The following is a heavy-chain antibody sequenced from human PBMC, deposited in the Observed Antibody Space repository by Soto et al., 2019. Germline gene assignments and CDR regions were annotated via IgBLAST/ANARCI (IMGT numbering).Heavy chain of an antibody. CDR2: ICTTGTYT. J-gene: IGHJ4*02. V-gene: IGHV3-21*01. Sequence: EVQLVESGGGLVKPGGSLRLSCAASGFTFDTYSMSWVRQAPGKGLEWVSSICTTGTYTYYADSVKGRFTISRDNANNSLYQQMSSLRVDATAVYYCARGWSSPDYWGQGTLVTVSS. D-gene: IGHD6-13*01. CDR1: GFTFDTYS. CDR3: ARGWSSPDY.